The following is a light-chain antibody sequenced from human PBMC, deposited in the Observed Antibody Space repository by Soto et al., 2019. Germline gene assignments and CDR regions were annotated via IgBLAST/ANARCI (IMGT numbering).Light chain of an antibody. CDR2: TNN. CDR1: SSSIGSNT. Sequence: QSVLAQPPSVSGTPGQRVTISCSGSSSSIGSNTVNWFQQLPGTAPKLLIYTNNQRPSGVPDRFSGSKSGTSASLAISGLQSEDEADYYCAAWDDSLSGDVFGSGTKVTVL. CDR3: AAWDDSLSGDV. J-gene: IGLJ1*01. V-gene: IGLV1-44*01.